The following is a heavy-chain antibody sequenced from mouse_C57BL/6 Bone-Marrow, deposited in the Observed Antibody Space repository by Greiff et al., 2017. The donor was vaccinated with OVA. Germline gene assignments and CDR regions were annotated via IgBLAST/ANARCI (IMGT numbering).Heavy chain of an antibody. CDR3: ARERDYYGSSSWYFDV. D-gene: IGHD1-1*01. CDR2: IYPGDGDT. V-gene: IGHV1-82*01. CDR1: GYAFSSSW. Sequence: QVQLQQSGPELVKPGASVKISCKASGYAFSSSWMNWVKQRPGKGLEWIGRIYPGDGDTNYNGKFKGKATLTADKSSSTAYMQLSSLTSEDSAVYFCARERDYYGSSSWYFDVWGTGTTVTVSS. J-gene: IGHJ1*03.